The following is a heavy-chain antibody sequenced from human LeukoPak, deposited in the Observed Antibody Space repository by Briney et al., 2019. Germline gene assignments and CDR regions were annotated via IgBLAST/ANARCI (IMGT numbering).Heavy chain of an antibody. CDR1: GFTLSSYA. CDR2: ISSNSHTI. CDR3: ARESYSDFWSGPYYYYMDV. Sequence: PGGSLRLSCAASGFTLSSYAMSWVRQGPGKGLEWLAYISSNSHTIYRADSVKGRFTISRDNARNVLYLQMTSLRAEDTAVYFCARESYSDFWSGPYYYYMDVWGKGTKLIVPS. D-gene: IGHD3-3*01. J-gene: IGHJ6*03. V-gene: IGHV3-48*01.